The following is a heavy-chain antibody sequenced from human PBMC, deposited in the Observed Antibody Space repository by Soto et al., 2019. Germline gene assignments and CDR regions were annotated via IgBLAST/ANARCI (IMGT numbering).Heavy chain of an antibody. D-gene: IGHD3-16*01. V-gene: IGHV1-69*06. CDR1: GGTFISYA. Sequence: SVKVSCKASGGTFISYAISWVRQAPGQGLEWMGGIIPIFGTANYAQKFQGRVTITADKSTSTAYMELSSLRSEDTAVYYCAKDYWGGNCFSYWGMEVGAKATT. CDR3: AKDYWGGNCFSYWGMEV. CDR2: IIPIFGTA. J-gene: IGHJ6*04.